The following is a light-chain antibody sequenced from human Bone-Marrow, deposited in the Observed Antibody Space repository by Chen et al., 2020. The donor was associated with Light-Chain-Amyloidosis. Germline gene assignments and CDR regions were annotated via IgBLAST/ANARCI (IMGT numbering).Light chain of an antibody. J-gene: IGLJ2*01. CDR1: DLPTKY. CDR2: RDT. Sequence: SYELTQPPSVSVAPGQTARITCSGDDLPTKYAYWYQQKPGQAPVLVIHRDTERPSGISDRFSGSNSGTTATVTISGVQAEDEADYHCQSADSSGTYEVIFGGGTKLTVL. CDR3: QSADSSGTYEVI. V-gene: IGLV3-25*03.